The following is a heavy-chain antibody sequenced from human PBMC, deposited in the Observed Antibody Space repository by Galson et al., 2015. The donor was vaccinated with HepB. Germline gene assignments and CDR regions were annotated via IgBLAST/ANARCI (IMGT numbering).Heavy chain of an antibody. Sequence: SLRLSCAASGFTFSSYSMNWVRQAPGKGLEWVSSISSSSSYIYYADSVKGRFTISRDNAKNSPYLQMNSLRAEDTAVYYCARDFLSGYDWSHDAFDIWGQGTMVTVSS. CDR1: GFTFSSYS. CDR3: ARDFLSGYDWSHDAFDI. V-gene: IGHV3-21*01. J-gene: IGHJ3*02. D-gene: IGHD5-12*01. CDR2: ISSSSSYI.